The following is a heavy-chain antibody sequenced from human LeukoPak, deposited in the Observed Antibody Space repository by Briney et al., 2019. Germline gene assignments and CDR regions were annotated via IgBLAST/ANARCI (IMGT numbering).Heavy chain of an antibody. J-gene: IGHJ3*02. CDR2: IIPILGIA. CDR3: ARGSHRPGYSYGYDAFDI. CDR1: GGTFSSYA. V-gene: IGHV1-69*04. Sequence: WASVKVSCKASGGTFSSYAISWVRQAPGQGLEWMGRIIPILGIANYAQKFQGRVTITADKSTSTAYMELSSLRSEDTAVYYCARGSHRPGYSYGYDAFDIWGQGTMVTVSS. D-gene: IGHD5-18*01.